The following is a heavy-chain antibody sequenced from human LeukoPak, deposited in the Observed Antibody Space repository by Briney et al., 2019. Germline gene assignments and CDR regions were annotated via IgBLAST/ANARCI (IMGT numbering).Heavy chain of an antibody. V-gene: IGHV1-18*01. CDR3: ARAGSSGYYSPLNWFDP. J-gene: IGHJ5*02. D-gene: IGHD3-22*01. CDR2: ISAYNGNT. CDR1: GYTFTSYG. Sequence: ASVKVSCKASGYTFTSYGISWVRQAPGQGLEWMGWISAYNGNTNYAQKFQGRVTITADESTSTAYMELSSLRSEDTAVYYCARAGSSGYYSPLNWFDPWGQGTLVTVSS.